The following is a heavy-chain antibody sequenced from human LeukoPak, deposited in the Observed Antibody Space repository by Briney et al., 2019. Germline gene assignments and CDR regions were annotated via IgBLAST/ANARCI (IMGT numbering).Heavy chain of an antibody. CDR3: AKDPSEVYYYDSTPFV. CDR2: IRYDGSNK. CDR1: GFTSTNYA. Sequence: GGSLRLSCAAAGFTSTNYAMHWVRQAPGKGLEWVAFIRYDGSNKYYSDSVKGRFTIYRDNSKNPLYLQMNSLRAEDTAVYYCAKDPSEVYYYDSTPFVWGKGTTVTVSS. J-gene: IGHJ6*04. V-gene: IGHV3-30*02. D-gene: IGHD3-22*01.